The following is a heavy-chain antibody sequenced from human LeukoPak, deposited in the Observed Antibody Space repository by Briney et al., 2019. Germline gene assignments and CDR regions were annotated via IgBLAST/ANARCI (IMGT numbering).Heavy chain of an antibody. CDR3: ARGGVTMIVPIL. Sequence: QAGGSLRLSCAASGSTFSNNWMHWVRQAPGKGLEWVSVLYSGGSTYYADSVKGRFTISRDNSKNTLYLQMNSLRAEDTAVYYCARGGVTMIVPILWGQGTLVTVSS. D-gene: IGHD3-22*01. V-gene: IGHV3-53*01. J-gene: IGHJ4*02. CDR2: LYSGGST. CDR1: GSTFSNNW.